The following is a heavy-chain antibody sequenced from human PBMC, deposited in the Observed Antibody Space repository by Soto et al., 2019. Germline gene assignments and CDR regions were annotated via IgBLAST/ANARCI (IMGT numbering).Heavy chain of an antibody. D-gene: IGHD3-9*01. V-gene: IGHV3-23*01. CDR3: AREFYDIFTVQY. Sequence: EVQLMESGGGLVQPGESLRLSCVVSGLSLSGYALSWVRQAPGKGLEWVSAVSGSGGTTYYADSVKGRFTISRDNSKNTLYLQMNGLRVEDTAKYFCAREFYDIFTVQYWGQGTLVTVSS. CDR1: GLSLSGYA. J-gene: IGHJ4*02. CDR2: VSGSGGTT.